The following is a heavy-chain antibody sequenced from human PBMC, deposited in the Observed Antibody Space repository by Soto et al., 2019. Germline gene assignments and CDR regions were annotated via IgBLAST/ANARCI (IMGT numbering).Heavy chain of an antibody. Sequence: SETLSLTCTVSGGSISSYYWSWIRQPPGKGLEWIGYIYYSGSTNYNPSLKSRVTISVDTSKNQFSLKLSSVTAADTAVYYCARLGPRYCSGGSCYVPRLDVWGKGTTVTV. CDR2: IYYSGST. V-gene: IGHV4-59*08. CDR1: GGSISSYY. D-gene: IGHD2-15*01. CDR3: ARLGPRYCSGGSCYVPRLDV. J-gene: IGHJ6*03.